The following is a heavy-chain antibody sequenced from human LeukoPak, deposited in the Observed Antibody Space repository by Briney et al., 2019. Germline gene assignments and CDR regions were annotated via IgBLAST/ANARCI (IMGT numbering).Heavy chain of an antibody. CDR1: GASITSYY. Sequence: PSGTLSLTCTVSGASITSYYWTWIRQPPGKGLEWIGYMYFTGSTDYNPSLKSRVTISEDKSKNQFSLSLNSVTAADTAVYYCARQVICGDDCYSEYWGQGILVTVSS. CDR3: ARQVICGDDCYSEY. J-gene: IGHJ4*02. V-gene: IGHV4-59*08. CDR2: MYFTGST. D-gene: IGHD2-21*02.